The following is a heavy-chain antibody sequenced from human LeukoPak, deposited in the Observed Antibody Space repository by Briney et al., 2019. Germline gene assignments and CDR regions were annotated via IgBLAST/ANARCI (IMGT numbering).Heavy chain of an antibody. CDR3: ARVLGDFWSGYPSHYFDY. D-gene: IGHD3-3*01. J-gene: IGHJ4*02. CDR2: INHSGST. Sequence: MASETLSLTCAVYGGSFSGYYWSWIRQPPGKGLEWIGEINHSGSTNYNPSLKSRVTISVDTSKNQFSLKLSSVTAADTAVYYCARVLGDFWSGYPSHYFDYWGQGTLVTVSS. CDR1: GGSFSGYY. V-gene: IGHV4-34*01.